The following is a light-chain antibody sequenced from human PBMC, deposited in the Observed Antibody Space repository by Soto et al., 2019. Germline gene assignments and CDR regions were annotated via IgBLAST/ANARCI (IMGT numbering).Light chain of an antibody. CDR3: QQYGSSPSP. Sequence: EIVMTQSPATLSVSPGERATLSCRASQSVSSSYLAWYQQKPGQAPRLLIYGASSRATGIPDRFSGSGSGTDFTLTISRLEPEDFAVYYCQQYGSSPSPFGQGTKVDIK. V-gene: IGKV3-20*01. J-gene: IGKJ1*01. CDR1: QSVSSSY. CDR2: GAS.